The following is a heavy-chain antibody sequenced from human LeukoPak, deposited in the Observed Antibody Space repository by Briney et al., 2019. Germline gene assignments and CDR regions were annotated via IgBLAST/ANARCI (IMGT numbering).Heavy chain of an antibody. CDR3: ARVRLQPGTRLLIPNYFDY. D-gene: IGHD3-16*01. V-gene: IGHV4-4*07. CDR1: GASISSYY. Sequence: SETLSLTCSVSGASISSYYWTWIRQPAGKGLEWIGRIYASGNTDYNPSLKSRVTMSVDTSKNQFSLKLSSVTAADTAIYYCARVRLQPGTRLLIPNYFDYWGRGTLVTVSS. CDR2: IYASGNT. J-gene: IGHJ4*02.